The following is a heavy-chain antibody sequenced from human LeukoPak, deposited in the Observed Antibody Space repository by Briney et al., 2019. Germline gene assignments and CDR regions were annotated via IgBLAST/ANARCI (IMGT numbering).Heavy chain of an antibody. Sequence: GGSLILSCAASGFTFSGSAIHWVRQSSGKGLEWVGQIDKKDKGYATATAYAASVKGRFTISRDDSINTAYLQMKSLKTEDTALYYCTRDSGTYNWFDPWGQGTLVTVSS. CDR1: GFTFSGSA. CDR2: IDKKDKGYATAT. V-gene: IGHV3-73*01. D-gene: IGHD1-26*01. CDR3: TRDSGTYNWFDP. J-gene: IGHJ5*02.